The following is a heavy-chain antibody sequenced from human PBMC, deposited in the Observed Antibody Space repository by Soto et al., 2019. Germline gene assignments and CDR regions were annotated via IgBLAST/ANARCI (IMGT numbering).Heavy chain of an antibody. J-gene: IGHJ4*01. CDR3: TTRLFDY. CDR1: GFTFANAC. D-gene: IGHD6-19*01. V-gene: IGHV3-15*07. Sequence: PGGSLRLSCEVTGFTFANACLNWIRQVPGKGLEWVGRIKSKTDGGEIDYAAPVQGRFIPSRDDSKNTLSLQMNNLKSEDSGVYYCTTRLFDYWGHGAQVTVSS. CDR2: IKSKTDGGEI.